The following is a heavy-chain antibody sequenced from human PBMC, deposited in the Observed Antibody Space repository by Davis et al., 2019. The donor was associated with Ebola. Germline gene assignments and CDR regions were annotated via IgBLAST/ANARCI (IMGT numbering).Heavy chain of an antibody. D-gene: IGHD4-17*01. V-gene: IGHV3-30*14. J-gene: IGHJ5*02. Sequence: GESLKISCAASGFTFRNYAIHWVRQAPGKGLEWVAVIAYDGTTQYYADSVKGRFTISRDKSKNTVYLQMDSLRVDDTAVYYCARDDGDSVEDGWFDPWGQGTLVTVSS. CDR3: ARDDGDSVEDGWFDP. CDR2: IAYDGTTQ. CDR1: GFTFRNYA.